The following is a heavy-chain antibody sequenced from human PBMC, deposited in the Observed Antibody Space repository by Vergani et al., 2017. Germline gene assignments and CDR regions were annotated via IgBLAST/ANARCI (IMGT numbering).Heavy chain of an antibody. CDR2: ISSSSSYR. CDR1: GFTFGSYS. J-gene: IGHJ1*01. CDR3: ASGVPGYQLATQYFQH. Sequence: EVQLVESGGGLVKPGGSLRLSCVASGFTFGSYSMNWVRQAPGKGLEWVSFISSSSSYRYYVDSVKGRFTVSRDNGEYSLLLQMNSLRPEDTAVYYCASGVPGYQLATQYFQHWGQGTLVTVSS. V-gene: IGHV3-21*01. D-gene: IGHD2-2*01.